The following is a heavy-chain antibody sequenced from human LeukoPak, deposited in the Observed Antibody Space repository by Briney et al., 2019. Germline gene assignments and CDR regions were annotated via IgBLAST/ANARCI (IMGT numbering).Heavy chain of an antibody. J-gene: IGHJ5*02. V-gene: IGHV3-30*04. CDR3: AREGQTYYDILTGYYNTPVYNLFDP. Sequence: GGSLRLSCAASGFTFSSYAMHWVRQAPGKGLEWVAIISYDGSNKYYADSVKGRFTISRDNSKNTLYLQMNSLRAEDTAVYYCAREGQTYYDILTGYYNTPVYNLFDPWGQGTLVTVSS. CDR1: GFTFSSYA. CDR2: ISYDGSNK. D-gene: IGHD3-9*01.